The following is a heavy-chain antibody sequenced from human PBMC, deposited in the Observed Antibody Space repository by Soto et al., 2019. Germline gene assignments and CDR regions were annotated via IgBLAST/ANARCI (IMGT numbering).Heavy chain of an antibody. Sequence: HGQSLKISCKTSGYRFISYWVAWVRQLPGKGLEWMGTFYPGDSTSTYSPSFQGQVTISVDKSISTAYLQLSSLKASDTAMYYCARIIGYCRNNDCSWTFDIWGQGTMVTVSS. CDR2: FYPGDSTS. D-gene: IGHD2-15*01. V-gene: IGHV5-51*01. J-gene: IGHJ3*02. CDR3: ARIIGYCRNNDCSWTFDI. CDR1: GYRFISYW.